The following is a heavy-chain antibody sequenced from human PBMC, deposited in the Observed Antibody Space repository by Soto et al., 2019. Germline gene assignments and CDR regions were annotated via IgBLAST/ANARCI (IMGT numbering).Heavy chain of an antibody. Sequence: ASVKVSCKASGGTFSSYAISWVRQAPGQGLEWMGGIIPIFGTANYTQKFQGRVTITADESTSTAYMELSSLRSEDTAVYYCARDRGGYAKRGMEVWGQGTTVTVS. CDR2: IIPIFGTA. D-gene: IGHD5-12*01. CDR1: GGTFSSYA. V-gene: IGHV1-69*13. CDR3: ARDRGGYAKRGMEV. J-gene: IGHJ6*02.